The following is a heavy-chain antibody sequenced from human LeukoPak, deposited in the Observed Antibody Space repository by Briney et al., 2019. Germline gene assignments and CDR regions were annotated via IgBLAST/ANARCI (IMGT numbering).Heavy chain of an antibody. CDR2: IYTSGST. D-gene: IGHD3-3*01. CDR1: GGSISSYY. J-gene: IGHJ4*02. V-gene: IGHV4-4*07. Sequence: KPSETLSLTCTVSGGSISSYYWSWIRQPAGKGLEWIGRIYTSGSTNYNPSLKSRVTMSVDTSKNQFSLKLSSVTAADTAVYYCARGSMGWSQLQNDYWGQGTLVTVAS. CDR3: ARGSMGWSQLQNDY.